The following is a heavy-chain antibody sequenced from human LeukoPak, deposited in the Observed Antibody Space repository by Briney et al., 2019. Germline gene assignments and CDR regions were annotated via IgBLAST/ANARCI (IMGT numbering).Heavy chain of an antibody. J-gene: IGHJ4*02. D-gene: IGHD2-8*01. CDR1: GFTFDDYA. Sequence: GRSLRLSCAASGFTFDDYAMHWVRQAPAKGPEWVSSSWNSGHIVYADSVKGRFTISRDNAKNSLYLQMDSLRGEDTALYYCAKEGSVCTNGICRYFDDWGQGTLVTVSS. CDR2: SWNSGHI. CDR3: AKEGSVCTNGICRYFDD. V-gene: IGHV3-9*01.